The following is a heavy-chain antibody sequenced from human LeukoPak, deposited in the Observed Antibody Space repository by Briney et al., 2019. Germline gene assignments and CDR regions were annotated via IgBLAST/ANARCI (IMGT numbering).Heavy chain of an antibody. Sequence: GRSLRLSCAASGFTFDNNAMNWARQPQGKGLEWATGLSWNRGSIGYADSVKGRFTISRDNAKNSLYLQMNSLRAEDTAVYYCAKSPSLLLWFGEAGDYWGQGTLVTVSS. J-gene: IGHJ4*02. CDR2: LSWNRGSI. D-gene: IGHD3-10*01. V-gene: IGHV3-9*01. CDR1: GFTFDNNA. CDR3: AKSPSLLLWFGEAGDY.